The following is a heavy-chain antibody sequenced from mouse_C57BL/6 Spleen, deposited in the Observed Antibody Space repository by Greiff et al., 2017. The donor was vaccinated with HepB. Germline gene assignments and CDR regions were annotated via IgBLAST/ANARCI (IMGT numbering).Heavy chain of an antibody. CDR3: ARTYDGWFAY. J-gene: IGHJ3*01. D-gene: IGHD2-14*01. V-gene: IGHV1-82*01. Sequence: VKLMESGPELVKPGASVKISCKASGYAFSSSWMNWVKQRPGKGLEWIGRIYPGDGDTNYNGKFKGKATLTADKSSSTAYMQLSSLTSEDSAVYFCARTYDGWFAYWGQGTLVTVSA. CDR2: IYPGDGDT. CDR1: GYAFSSSW.